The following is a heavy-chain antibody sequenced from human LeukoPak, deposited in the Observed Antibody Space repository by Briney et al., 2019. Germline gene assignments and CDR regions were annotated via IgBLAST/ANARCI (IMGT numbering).Heavy chain of an antibody. J-gene: IGHJ5*02. V-gene: IGHV3-15*01. D-gene: IGHD2-2*01. CDR2: IKSKTDGGTT. CDR3: TTDFSVFNNIVVVPASRFGWFDP. CDR1: GFTFSNAW. Sequence: PGGSLRLSCAASGFTFSNAWMSWVRQAPGKGLEWVGRIKSKTDGGTTDYAAPVKGRFTISRDDSKNTLYLQMNRLKTEDTAVYYCTTDFSVFNNIVVVPASRFGWFDPWGQGTLVTVSS.